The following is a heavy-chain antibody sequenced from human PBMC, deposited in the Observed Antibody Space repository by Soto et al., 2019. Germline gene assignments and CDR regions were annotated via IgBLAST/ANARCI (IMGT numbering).Heavy chain of an antibody. CDR2: LNAGNGNT. Sequence: QVQLVQSGAEVKKPGASVKVSCKASGYTFTSYAMHWVRQAPGQRLEWMGWLNAGNGNTKYSQKFQGRVTITRDTSASTAYMELSSLRSEDTAVYYCAGGPTPRSGGYGRDAFDIWGQGTMVTVSS. J-gene: IGHJ3*02. D-gene: IGHD5-12*01. CDR3: AGGPTPRSGGYGRDAFDI. CDR1: GYTFTSYA. V-gene: IGHV1-3*01.